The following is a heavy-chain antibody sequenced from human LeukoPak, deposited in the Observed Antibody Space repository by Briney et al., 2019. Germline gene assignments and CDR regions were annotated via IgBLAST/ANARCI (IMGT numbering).Heavy chain of an antibody. CDR1: GGSFSGYY. J-gene: IGHJ4*02. Sequence: SETLSLTCAVYGGSFSGYYWSWTRQPPGKGLEWIGEINHSGSTNYSPSLKSRVTISVDTSKNQFSLKLSSVTAADTAVYYCARGGYSGYDYNYWGQGTLVTVSS. CDR3: ARGGYSGYDYNY. D-gene: IGHD5-12*01. V-gene: IGHV4-34*01. CDR2: INHSGST.